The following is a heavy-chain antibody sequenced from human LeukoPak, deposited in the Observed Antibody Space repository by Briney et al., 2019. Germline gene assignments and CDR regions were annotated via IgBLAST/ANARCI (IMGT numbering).Heavy chain of an antibody. CDR2: ISAHNADT. CDR1: GHKFGSYG. J-gene: IGHJ4*02. CDR3: ARDTALIITPGGPDF. V-gene: IGHV1-18*01. Sequence: AAVIVRCTAPGHKFGSYGIRWVRKAQGQGLERVGSISAHNADTRDAQHLQGRVTLTTDTSTGTAYMELRSLTSDDTALYYCARDTALIITPGGPDFWGRGTLITVSS. D-gene: IGHD2-8*02.